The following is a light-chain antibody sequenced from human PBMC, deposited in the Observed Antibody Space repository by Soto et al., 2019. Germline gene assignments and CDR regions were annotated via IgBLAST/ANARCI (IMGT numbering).Light chain of an antibody. V-gene: IGLV2-14*01. CDR2: DVS. Sequence: QSALTQPASVSGSPGQSITISCTGTSSDVGGYNYVSWYQQYPGKAPKIIIYDVSNRPSGVSDRFSGSKSGNTASLTISGRQAEDEGDYYCSSYTSSSIVVFGGGTQLTVL. CDR3: SSYTSSSIVV. J-gene: IGLJ7*01. CDR1: SSDVGGYNY.